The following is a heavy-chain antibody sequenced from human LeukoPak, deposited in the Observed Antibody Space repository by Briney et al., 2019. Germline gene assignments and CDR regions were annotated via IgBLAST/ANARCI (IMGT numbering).Heavy chain of an antibody. J-gene: IGHJ4*02. D-gene: IGHD3-3*01. CDR1: GFTFDDYG. V-gene: IGHV3-20*04. CDR2: INWNGGST. CDR3: SREYLRYYDFWSGYTY. Sequence: PGGSLRLSCAASGFTFDDYGMSWVRQAPGKGLEWVSGINWNGGSTGYADSVKGRFTISGGNAKNSLYLQMNSLRAEDTALYYCSREYLRYYDFWSGYTYWGQGTLVTVSS.